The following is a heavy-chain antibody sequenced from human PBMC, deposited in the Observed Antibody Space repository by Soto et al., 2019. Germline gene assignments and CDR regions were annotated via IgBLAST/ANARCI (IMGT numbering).Heavy chain of an antibody. CDR2: MHHSGRT. V-gene: IGHV4-31*03. CDR3: ARWIEVYLDYFDS. CDR1: GAYMRNDYYY. J-gene: IGHJ4*01. D-gene: IGHD3-22*01. Sequence: QVQLQESGPGLVKPSQTLSLTCTVSGAYMRNDYYYWSWVRQKPGKDLEWVGHMHHSGRTHYNPSPKRRVAIAVDTSKNQFSLYRNSVTAADTAVYYGARWIEVYLDYFDSWGHGTPGTVSS.